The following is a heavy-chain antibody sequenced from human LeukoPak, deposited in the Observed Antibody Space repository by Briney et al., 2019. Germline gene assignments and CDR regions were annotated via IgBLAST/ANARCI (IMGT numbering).Heavy chain of an antibody. J-gene: IGHJ4*02. V-gene: IGHV3-33*06. CDR3: AKDRDYDQYYFDY. CDR1: GFTFSSYG. CDR2: IWYDGSNR. D-gene: IGHD3-22*01. Sequence: GRSLRLSRAASGFTFSSYGMHWVRQAPGKGLEWVAVIWYDGSNRYYADSVKGRFTISRDNSKNTLYLQMNSLRAEDTAVYYCAKDRDYDQYYFDYWGQGTLVTVSS.